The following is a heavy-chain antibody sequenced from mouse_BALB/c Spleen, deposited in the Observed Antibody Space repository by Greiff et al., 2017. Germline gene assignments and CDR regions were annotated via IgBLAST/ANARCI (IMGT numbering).Heavy chain of an antibody. D-gene: IGHD2-2*01. V-gene: IGHV14-3*02. CDR2: IDPANGNT. J-gene: IGHJ3*01. Sequence: EVQLQQSGAELVKPGASVKLSCTASGFNIKDTYMHWVKQRPEQGLEWIGRIDPANGNTKYDPKFQGKATITADTSSNTAYLQLSSLTSEDSAVYYCARGYRGSWLAYWGQGTLVTVSA. CDR3: ARGYRGSWLAY. CDR1: GFNIKDTY.